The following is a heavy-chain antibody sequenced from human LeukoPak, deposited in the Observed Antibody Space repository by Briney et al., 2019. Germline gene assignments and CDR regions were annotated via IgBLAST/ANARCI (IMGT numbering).Heavy chain of an antibody. CDR3: ARVEATTARSYYYYYMDV. CDR1: GFSFTSYA. CDR2: ITTGSSYI. V-gene: IGHV3-21*06. Sequence: GGSLRLSCSASGFSFTSYAMNWVRQAPGKGLEWVSSITTGSSYIYYADSVRGRFSVSRDNAKNSLYLKMNSLRAEDTAVYYCARVEATTARSYYYYYMDVWGKGTTVTVSS. J-gene: IGHJ6*03. D-gene: IGHD1-1*01.